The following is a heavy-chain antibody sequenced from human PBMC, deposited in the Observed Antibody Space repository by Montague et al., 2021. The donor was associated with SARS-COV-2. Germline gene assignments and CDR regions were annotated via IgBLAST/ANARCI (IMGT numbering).Heavy chain of an antibody. V-gene: IGHV4-61*03. J-gene: IGHJ5*02. CDR2: FYYSGGS. Sequence: SETLSLTCTVSGASISAGSDYWTWIRQRPGRGLEWIGNFYYSGGSTYNPSLKSRVTISADTSKNLFSQTLKSVTASDTAVYYCARDRGDIYGGNSAWFDAWGQGTLVTVSS. D-gene: IGHD4-23*01. CDR3: ARDRGDIYGGNSAWFDA. CDR1: GASISAGSDY.